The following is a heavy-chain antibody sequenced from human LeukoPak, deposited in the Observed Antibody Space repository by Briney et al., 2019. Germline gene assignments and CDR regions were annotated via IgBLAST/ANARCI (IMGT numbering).Heavy chain of an antibody. Sequence: GGSLRLSCAASGFTFSTNAMAWVRQAPGKGLEWVSSISGSGGSTYYADSVQGRFTISRDNAKNSLYLQMNSLRAEDTAVYYCARDSSGWTRYYYYYMDVWGKGTTVTVSS. V-gene: IGHV3-23*01. CDR1: GFTFSTNA. CDR2: ISGSGGST. CDR3: ARDSSGWTRYYYYYMDV. J-gene: IGHJ6*03. D-gene: IGHD6-19*01.